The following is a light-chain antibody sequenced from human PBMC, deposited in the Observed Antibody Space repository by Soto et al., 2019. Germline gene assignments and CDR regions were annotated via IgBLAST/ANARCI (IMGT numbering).Light chain of an antibody. CDR3: QSVDSSGTYVV. CDR1: ALPNQY. J-gene: IGLJ2*01. V-gene: IGLV3-25*02. Sequence: SSELTQPPSVSVSPGQTARITCSGDALPNQYTYWYQQKPGQAPVLVIYRDSERPSGIPERFSGSSSGTTVTLTISGVQEEDEADYYCQSVDSSGTYVVFGGGTQLTVL. CDR2: RDS.